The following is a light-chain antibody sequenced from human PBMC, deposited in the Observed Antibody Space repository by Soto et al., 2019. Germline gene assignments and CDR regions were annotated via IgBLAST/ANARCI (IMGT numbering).Light chain of an antibody. CDR2: DTS. J-gene: IGLJ1*01. V-gene: IGLV7-46*01. CDR3: LLSYSGARPYV. CDR1: TGAVTSGHY. Sequence: QAVVTQEPSLTVSPGGTVTLTCGSSTGAVTSGHYPYCFQQKPGQAPRTLIYDTSNKHSWTPARFSGSLLGGKAALTLSGAQPEDEAEYYCLLSYSGARPYVFRTGTKVTVL.